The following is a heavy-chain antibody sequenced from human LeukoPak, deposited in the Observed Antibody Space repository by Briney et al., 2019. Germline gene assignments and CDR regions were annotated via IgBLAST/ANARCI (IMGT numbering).Heavy chain of an antibody. Sequence: GGSLRLSCAASGFTFSSYWMHWVRQVPGKGLVWVSRINPGGSSTACADSVKGRFTISRDNAKNTLYLQMDSLRAEDTAIYYCARSNQADDYWGQGTLATVSS. J-gene: IGHJ4*02. CDR3: ARSNQADDY. CDR2: INPGGSST. V-gene: IGHV3-74*01. CDR1: GFTFSSYW. D-gene: IGHD1-14*01.